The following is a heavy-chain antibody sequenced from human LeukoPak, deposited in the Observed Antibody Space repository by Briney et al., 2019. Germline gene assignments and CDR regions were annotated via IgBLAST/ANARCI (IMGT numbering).Heavy chain of an antibody. CDR3: ARGPGALDY. CDR2: IWYDGSNK. D-gene: IGHD2-2*01. Sequence: PGRALRLSCAAAGFTFISYGMHRVRQAPGQGLEWVAVIWYDGSNKYYADSVKGRFTISRDNSKNTLYLQMSSLRAEDTAVYYCARGPGALDYWGQGTLVTVSS. CDR1: GFTFISYG. V-gene: IGHV3-33*01. J-gene: IGHJ4*02.